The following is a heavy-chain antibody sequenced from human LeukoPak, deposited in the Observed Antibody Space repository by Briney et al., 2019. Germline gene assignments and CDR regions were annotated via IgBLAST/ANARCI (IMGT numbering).Heavy chain of an antibody. Sequence: SETLSLTCTVSGGSISSGGYYWSWIRQPPGKGLEWIGYIYHSGSTNYNPSLKSRVTISVDKSKNQFSLKLSSVTAADTAVYYCAREAGYYDSSGIDAFDIWGQGTMVTVSS. D-gene: IGHD3-22*01. CDR1: GGSISSGGYY. V-gene: IGHV4-30-2*01. J-gene: IGHJ3*02. CDR2: IYHSGST. CDR3: AREAGYYDSSGIDAFDI.